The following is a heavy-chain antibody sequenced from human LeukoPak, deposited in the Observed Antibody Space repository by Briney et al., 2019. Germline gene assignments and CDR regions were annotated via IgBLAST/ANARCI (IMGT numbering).Heavy chain of an antibody. CDR1: GGSFSGYY. CDR2: INHSGST. CDR3: AGSYYDFWSGRKRFDP. Sequence: SETLSLTCAVYGGSFSGYYWSWIRQPPGKGLEWIGEINHSGSTNYNPSLKSRVTIPVDTSKNQFSLKLSSVTAADTAVYYCAGSYYDFWSGRKRFDPWGQGTLVTVSS. V-gene: IGHV4-34*01. J-gene: IGHJ5*02. D-gene: IGHD3-3*01.